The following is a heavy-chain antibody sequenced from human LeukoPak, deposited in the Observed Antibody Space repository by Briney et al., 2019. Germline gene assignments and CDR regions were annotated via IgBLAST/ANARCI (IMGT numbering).Heavy chain of an antibody. Sequence: SETLSLTCTVSGGSISSYYWSWIRQPPGKGLEWIGYIYYSGSTNYNPSLKSRVTISIDTSKNQFSLKLSSVTAADTAVYYCARGLRDTAMPTPYWGQGTLVTVSS. CDR3: ARGLRDTAMPTPY. D-gene: IGHD5-18*01. J-gene: IGHJ4*02. CDR2: IYYSGST. V-gene: IGHV4-59*01. CDR1: GGSISSYY.